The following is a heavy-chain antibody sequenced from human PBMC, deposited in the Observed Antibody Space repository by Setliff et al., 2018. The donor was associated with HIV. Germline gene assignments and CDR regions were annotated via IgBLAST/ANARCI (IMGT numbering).Heavy chain of an antibody. Sequence: SVKVSCKASGGTFSSYAISWVRQAPGQGLEWMGGFIPIFGTANYAQKFQGRVTITADESTSTAYMELSSLRSEDTAVYYCAKDRDYGDRGDAFDIWGQGTMVTVSS. D-gene: IGHD4-17*01. V-gene: IGHV1-69*13. J-gene: IGHJ3*02. CDR3: AKDRDYGDRGDAFDI. CDR1: GGTFSSYA. CDR2: FIPIFGTA.